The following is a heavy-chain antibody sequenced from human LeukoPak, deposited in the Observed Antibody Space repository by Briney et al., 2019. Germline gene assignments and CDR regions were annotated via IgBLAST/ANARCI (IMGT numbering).Heavy chain of an antibody. Sequence: NTSETLSLTCTVSGGSFSNHYWSWIRQPPGKGLEWIGYIYHTGSTNYNPSLKSRVTISVDTSKNQFSLKLSSVTAADTAVYYWAGGNYVDWLDPWGQGTQVTVSS. D-gene: IGHD1-7*01. CDR1: GGSFSNHY. CDR2: IYHTGST. J-gene: IGHJ5*02. V-gene: IGHV4-59*11. CDR3: AGGNYVDWLDP.